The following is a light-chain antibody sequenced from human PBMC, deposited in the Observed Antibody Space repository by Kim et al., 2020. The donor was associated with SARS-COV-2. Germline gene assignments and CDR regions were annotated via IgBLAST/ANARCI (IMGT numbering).Light chain of an antibody. J-gene: IGLJ3*02. CDR2: EDN. CDR1: SGRIASNY. CDR3: QSYDSSNPWV. V-gene: IGLV6-57*01. Sequence: KTVTISCTRSSGRIASNYVQWYQQRPGSSPTTVIYEDNQRPSGVPDRFSGSIDSSSNSASLTISGLKTEDEADYYCQSYDSSNPWVFGGGTKLTVL.